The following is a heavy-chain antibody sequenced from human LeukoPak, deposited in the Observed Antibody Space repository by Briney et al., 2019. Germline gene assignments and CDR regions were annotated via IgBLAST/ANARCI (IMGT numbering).Heavy chain of an antibody. J-gene: IGHJ4*02. CDR1: GGSITNNNYY. D-gene: IGHD2-8*01. CDR2: FYYSGST. CDR3: SRENGAFSPFGY. V-gene: IGHV4-39*07. Sequence: SETLSLTCTVSGGSITNNNYYWDWIRQPPGKGLEWIGDFYYSGSTHYNPSLSSRVIMALDTSKNHLSLHLTSVTAADTAVYYCSRENGAFSPFGYWGQGYLVTVLS.